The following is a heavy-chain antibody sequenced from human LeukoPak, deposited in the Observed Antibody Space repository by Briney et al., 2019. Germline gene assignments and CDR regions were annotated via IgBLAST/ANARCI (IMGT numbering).Heavy chain of an antibody. Sequence: ASVKVSCKASGYTFTGYYMHWVRQAPGQGLEWMGWINPNSGGTNYAQKFQGRVTMTRDTSISTAYMKLSRLRSDDTAVYYCARGNAEGGGGYYYGMDVWGQGTTVTVSS. CDR3: ARGNAEGGGGYYYGMDV. J-gene: IGHJ6*02. CDR1: GYTFTGYY. CDR2: INPNSGGT. D-gene: IGHD2-8*01. V-gene: IGHV1-2*02.